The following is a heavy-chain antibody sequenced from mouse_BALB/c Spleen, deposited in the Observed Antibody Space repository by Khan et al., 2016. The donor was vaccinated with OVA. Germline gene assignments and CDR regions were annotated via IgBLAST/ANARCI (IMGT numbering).Heavy chain of an antibody. V-gene: IGHV1S56*01. CDR1: GYTFTAYD. D-gene: IGHD1-1*01. Sequence: QVQLQQAGPELVNPGALVKISCKASGYTFTAYDINWVKQRPGQGLEWIGWIYPGDGSPKYSENFKGKATLTVDKSSNTAHMQFSILTSERSAVYVCASEALRWVAMDYWGQGPSVSVSS. CDR2: IYPGDGSP. J-gene: IGHJ4*01. CDR3: ASEALRWVAMDY.